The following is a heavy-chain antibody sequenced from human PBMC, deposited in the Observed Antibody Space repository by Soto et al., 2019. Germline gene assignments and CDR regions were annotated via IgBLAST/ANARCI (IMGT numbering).Heavy chain of an antibody. D-gene: IGHD3-10*01. CDR3: AKDLLPAYFPWMAKFGELLNNWFDP. Sequence: GGSLGLSCAASGFTFSSYAVSWVRQAPGKGLEWVSAISGSGGSTYYADSVKGRFTISRDNSKNTLYLQMNSLRAEDTAVYYCAKDLLPAYFPWMAKFGELLNNWFDPWGQGTLVTVSS. V-gene: IGHV3-23*01. CDR1: GFTFSSYA. J-gene: IGHJ5*02. CDR2: ISGSGGST.